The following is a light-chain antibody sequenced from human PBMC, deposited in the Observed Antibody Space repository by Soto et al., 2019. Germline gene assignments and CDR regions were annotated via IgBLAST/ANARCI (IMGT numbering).Light chain of an antibody. CDR2: ASS. V-gene: IGKV1-39*01. CDR1: QAVGSY. CDR3: QQAYSAPWT. Sequence: DIQMTQYPSSLSASVGYRLTITCRASQAVGSYLNWFQQKAGKPPKLLIYASSKLERGVPSRFRGTGSGTDFTLTVSSLQPEDFATYYCQQAYSAPWTFGQGTKVE. J-gene: IGKJ1*01.